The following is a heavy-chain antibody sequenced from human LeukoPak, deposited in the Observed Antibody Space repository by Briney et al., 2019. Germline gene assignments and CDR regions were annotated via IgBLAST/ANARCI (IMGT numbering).Heavy chain of an antibody. CDR1: GFTFSSYA. CDR3: ARDLDDSSGYY. CDR2: ISYDGSNK. D-gene: IGHD3-22*01. V-gene: IGHV3-30-3*01. Sequence: GSLRLSCAASGFTFSSYAMHWVRQAPGKGLEWVAVISYDGSNKYYADSVKGRFTISRDNSKNTLYLQMNSLRAEDTAVYYCARDLDDSSGYYWGQGTLVTVSS. J-gene: IGHJ4*02.